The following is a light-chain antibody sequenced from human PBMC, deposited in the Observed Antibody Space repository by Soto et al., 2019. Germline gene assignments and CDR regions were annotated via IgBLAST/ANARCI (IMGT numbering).Light chain of an antibody. J-gene: IGKJ4*02. CDR2: DAS. CDR1: QGVSSS. V-gene: IGKV3-11*01. Sequence: EVVLTRSPATRSLSPGERATLTCRASQGVSSSLPWYQKKLGQAPTLLIFDASNRATGIPARFSGSGSGTDFTLTHSSLEPEVFAVDYCQQRGGWPTTFGRGIKVEI. CDR3: QQRGGWPTT.